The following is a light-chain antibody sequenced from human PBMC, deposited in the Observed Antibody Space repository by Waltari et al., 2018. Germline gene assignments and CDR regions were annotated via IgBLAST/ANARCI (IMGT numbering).Light chain of an antibody. J-gene: IGKJ1*01. CDR3: QQYYSPPWT. Sequence: DIVMTQSPDSLAVSLGERATINCKSSQSVLYTSNNKNYLAWYQQKPGQTPKLLFYWASTRESGVPDRFSGSGSGTDFTLTISGLQAEDVAVYYCQQYYSPPWTFGQGTQVEIK. CDR2: WAS. CDR1: QSVLYTSNNKNY. V-gene: IGKV4-1*01.